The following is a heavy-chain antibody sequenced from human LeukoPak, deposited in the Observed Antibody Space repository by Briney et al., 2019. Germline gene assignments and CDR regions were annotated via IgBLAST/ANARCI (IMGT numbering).Heavy chain of an antibody. CDR1: GFTISGDA. CDR3: ARETLDALDL. V-gene: IGHV3-30*04. CDR2: ISFDGSYK. Sequence: TGGSLILCCTAAGFTISGDAMQWGRQAPGKGLQWVAHISFDGSYKYYADSGKGRFTISRDNSKNTLYLQMNSLRTDDTALFYCARETLDALDLWGPGTLVTVSS. J-gene: IGHJ3*01.